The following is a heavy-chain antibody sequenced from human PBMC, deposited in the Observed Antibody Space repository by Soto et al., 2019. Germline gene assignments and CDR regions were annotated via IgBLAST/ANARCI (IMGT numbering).Heavy chain of an antibody. CDR2: ISAYNGNT. CDR1: GYTFTSYG. J-gene: IGHJ5*02. Sequence: ASVKVSCKASGYTFTSYGISGVRQAPGQGLEWMGWISAYNGNTNYAQKLQGRVTMTTDTSTSTAYMELRSLRSDDTAVYYCARILDDFWSGLRWFDPWGQGTLVTVS. V-gene: IGHV1-18*01. CDR3: ARILDDFWSGLRWFDP. D-gene: IGHD3-3*01.